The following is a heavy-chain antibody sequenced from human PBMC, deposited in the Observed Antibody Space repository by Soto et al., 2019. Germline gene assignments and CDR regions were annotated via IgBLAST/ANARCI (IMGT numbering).Heavy chain of an antibody. D-gene: IGHD5-12*01. CDR3: ASHGTSGYDYYYYGMDV. V-gene: IGHV5-51*01. Sequence: AGESLKISWNGSGYSFTSYWIGWLRQMPGKGLEWMGIIYPGDSDTRYSPSFQGQVTISADKSISTAYLQWSSLKASDTAIYYCASHGTSGYDYYYYGMDVWGQGTTVTVSS. CDR2: IYPGDSDT. CDR1: GYSFTSYW. J-gene: IGHJ6*02.